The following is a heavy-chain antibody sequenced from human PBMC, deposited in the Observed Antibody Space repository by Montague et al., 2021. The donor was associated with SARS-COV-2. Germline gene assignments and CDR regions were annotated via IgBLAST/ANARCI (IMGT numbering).Heavy chain of an antibody. CDR1: GASITGYY. Sequence: SETLSLTCTVSGASITGYYWSCLRRYPGKGLEWIAYIYDGGAVNXNTSLGSRVTISTDASKNQLSLKVNSVTAADTAVYYCVRDHPYGGPRGAYDIWGQGTVVTVSS. D-gene: IGHD4-23*01. J-gene: IGHJ3*02. V-gene: IGHV4-59*01. CDR3: VRDHPYGGPRGAYDI. CDR2: IYDGGAV.